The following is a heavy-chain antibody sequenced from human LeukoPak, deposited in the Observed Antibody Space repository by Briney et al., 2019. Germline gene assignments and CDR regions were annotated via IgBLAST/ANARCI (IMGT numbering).Heavy chain of an antibody. D-gene: IGHD3-22*01. CDR1: GFAFSSYW. J-gene: IGHJ3*02. Sequence: GGSLRLSCAASGFAFSSYWMSWVRQPPGKGLEWVANIKQDGSEKYYVDSVKGRFTISRDNVKNSLYLQMNSLRAEDTAVYYCARAHYTPNSSGYYYAAFDIWGQETMATVSS. V-gene: IGHV3-7*01. CDR3: ARAHYTPNSSGYYYAAFDI. CDR2: IKQDGSEK.